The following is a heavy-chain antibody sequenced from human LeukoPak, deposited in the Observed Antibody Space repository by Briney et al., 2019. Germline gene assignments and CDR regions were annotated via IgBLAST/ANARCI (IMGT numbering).Heavy chain of an antibody. J-gene: IGHJ5*02. D-gene: IGHD2-2*01. CDR1: GYTFTSYD. CDR2: MNPNSGNT. Sequence: ASVKVSCKASGYTFTSYDINWVRQATGQGLEWMGSMNPNSGNTGYAQKFQGRVTMTRNTSIRTAYMELSSLRSEDTAVYYCARGIVVPAAMQSWFDPWGQGTLVTVSS. V-gene: IGHV1-8*01. CDR3: ARGIVVPAAMQSWFDP.